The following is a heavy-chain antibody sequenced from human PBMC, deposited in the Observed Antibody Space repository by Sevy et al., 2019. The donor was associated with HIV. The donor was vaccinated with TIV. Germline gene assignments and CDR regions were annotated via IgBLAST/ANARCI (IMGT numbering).Heavy chain of an antibody. D-gene: IGHD3-22*01. V-gene: IGHV3-30*02. CDR2: TRSAGAVI. Sequence: GGSLRLSCAASGVTIGSSVIHWVRQAPGKGLEWVALTRSAGAVIDYGKSVKGRFTFSADNAKNTVYVEMTSLRVEDTAIYHCAKEVGSSGSAGYLDYWGPGTLVTVSS. CDR1: GVTIGSSV. J-gene: IGHJ4*02. CDR3: AKEVGSSGSAGYLDY.